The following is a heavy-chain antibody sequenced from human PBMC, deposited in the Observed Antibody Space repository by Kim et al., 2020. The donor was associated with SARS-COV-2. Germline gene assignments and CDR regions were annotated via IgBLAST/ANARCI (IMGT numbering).Heavy chain of an antibody. V-gene: IGHV4-4*02. CDR3: ARDLGGGGEVVVFDP. J-gene: IGHJ5*02. Sequence: SETLSLTCAVSGGSISSSNWWSWVRQPPGKGLEWIGEIYHSGSTNYNPSLKSRVTISVDKSKNQFSLKLSSVTAADTAVYYCARDLGGGGEVVVFDPWGQGTLVTVSS. D-gene: IGHD2-21*01. CDR2: IYHSGST. CDR1: GGSISSSNW.